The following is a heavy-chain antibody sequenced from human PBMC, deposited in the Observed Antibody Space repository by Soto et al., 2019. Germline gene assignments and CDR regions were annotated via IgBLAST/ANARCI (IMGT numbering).Heavy chain of an antibody. Sequence: PGGSLRLSCAASGFTFSSYAMSWVRQAPGKGLEWVSAISGSGGSTYYADSVKGRFTISRDNSKNTLYLQMNSLRAEDTAVYYCAKDRRYYGSGSYFDAFDIWGQGTMVTVSS. V-gene: IGHV3-23*01. CDR3: AKDRRYYGSGSYFDAFDI. D-gene: IGHD3-10*01. CDR1: GFTFSSYA. J-gene: IGHJ3*02. CDR2: ISGSGGST.